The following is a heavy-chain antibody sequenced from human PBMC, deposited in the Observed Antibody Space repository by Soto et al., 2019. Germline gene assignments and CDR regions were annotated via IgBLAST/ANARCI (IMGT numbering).Heavy chain of an antibody. V-gene: IGHV4-59*01. CDR1: GGSISNYY. CDR2: IYYSGST. Sequence: TSETLSLTCTVSGGSISNYYWSWIRQHPGKGLEWIGYIYYSGSTNYNPSLKSRVTISVDTSKNQFSLKLNSVTAADTAVYYCARVNYGNYYYYYGMDVWGQGTTVTVSS. D-gene: IGHD4-17*01. J-gene: IGHJ6*02. CDR3: ARVNYGNYYYYYGMDV.